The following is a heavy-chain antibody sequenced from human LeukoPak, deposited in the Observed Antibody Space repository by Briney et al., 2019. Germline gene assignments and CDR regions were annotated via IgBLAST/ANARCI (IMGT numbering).Heavy chain of an antibody. D-gene: IGHD2-15*01. J-gene: IGHJ6*03. CDR1: GFTFSSYS. V-gene: IGHV3-48*01. CDR3: ARGDCSGGSCYSGGLGYMDV. CDR2: ISSSSNTI. Sequence: GGSLRLSCAASGFTFSSYSMNWVRQAPGKGLEWVSYISSSSNTIYYADSVKGRFTISRDNAKNSLYLQMNSLRAEDTAVYYCARGDCSGGSCYSGGLGYMDVWGKGTTVTISS.